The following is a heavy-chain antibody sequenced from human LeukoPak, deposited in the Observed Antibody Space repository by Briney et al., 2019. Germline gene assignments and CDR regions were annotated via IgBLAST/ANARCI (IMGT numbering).Heavy chain of an antibody. CDR1: GFTFSSCG. D-gene: IGHD3-22*01. CDR3: ARDRVRWDYYDSSGDYHEGVDY. V-gene: IGHV3-33*01. Sequence: GGSLRLSCAASGFTFSSCGIHWVRQAPAKGLQWVAVICHDGSNNYYADSLKGRFTISRDNSKNTLYLQMNSLRAEDTAVYYCARDRVRWDYYDSSGDYHEGVDYWGQGTLVTVSS. CDR2: ICHDGSNN. J-gene: IGHJ4*02.